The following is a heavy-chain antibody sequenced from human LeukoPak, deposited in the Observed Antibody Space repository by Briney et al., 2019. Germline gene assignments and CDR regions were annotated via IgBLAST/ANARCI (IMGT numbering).Heavy chain of an antibody. Sequence: GESLKISCKGSGYRFTSCWIGWVRQMPGKGLECMGIIYPGDSDTRYSPSFQGQVTISADKSISTAYLQWSSLKASDTAMYYCARPTYYYGSGSYYPVFDIWGQGTMVTVSS. CDR3: ARPTYYYGSGSYYPVFDI. J-gene: IGHJ3*02. CDR1: GYRFTSCW. V-gene: IGHV5-51*01. D-gene: IGHD3-10*01. CDR2: IYPGDSDT.